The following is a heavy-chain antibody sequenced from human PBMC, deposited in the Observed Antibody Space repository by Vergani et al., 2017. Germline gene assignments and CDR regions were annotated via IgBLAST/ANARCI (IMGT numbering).Heavy chain of an antibody. D-gene: IGHD1-1*01. J-gene: IGHJ6*03. V-gene: IGHV4-31*03. CDR3: ASEKQDEKRPPWDYYYYMDV. Sequence: QVQLQESGPGLVKPSQTLSLTCTVSGGPISSGGYYWSWIRQHPGKGLEWIGYIYYSGSTYYNPSLKSRVTRSVDTSKNQFSLKLSSVTAADTAVYYCASEKQDEKRPPWDYYYYMDVWGKGTTVTVSS. CDR1: GGPISSGGYY. CDR2: IYYSGST.